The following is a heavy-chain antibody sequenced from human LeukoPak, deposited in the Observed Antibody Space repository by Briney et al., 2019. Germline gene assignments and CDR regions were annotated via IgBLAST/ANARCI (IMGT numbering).Heavy chain of an antibody. J-gene: IGHJ1*01. V-gene: IGHV3-48*03. D-gene: IGHD4-11*01. CDR1: GFTFSSYE. CDR3: ARETGNSNIQH. CDR2: ISSSGSTI. Sequence: QPGGSLRLSCAASGFTFSSYEMNWVRQAPGKGLEWVSYISSSGSTIYYADSVKGRFTISRDNAKNSLYLQMNSLRAEDTAVYYCARETGNSNIQHWGQGTLVTVSS.